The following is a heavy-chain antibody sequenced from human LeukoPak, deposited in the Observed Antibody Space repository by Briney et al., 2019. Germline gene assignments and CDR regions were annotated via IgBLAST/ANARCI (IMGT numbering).Heavy chain of an antibody. J-gene: IGHJ4*02. CDR2: IYSGGST. D-gene: IGHD3-10*01. CDR3: ARSIYYASGSYFDY. CDR1: GFTVSSNY. Sequence: GGSLRLSCAASGFTVSSNYMSWVRQAPGKGLEWISVIYSGGSTYYADSVKGRFTISRDNSKNTLYLQMNSLRAEDTAVYYCARSIYYASGSYFDYWGQGTLVTVPS. V-gene: IGHV3-53*01.